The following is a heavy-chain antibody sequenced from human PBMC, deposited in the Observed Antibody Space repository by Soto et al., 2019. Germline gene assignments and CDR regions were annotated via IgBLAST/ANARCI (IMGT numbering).Heavy chain of an antibody. CDR2: ISYDGSNK. D-gene: IGHD5-18*01. J-gene: IGHJ4*02. CDR1: GFTFSSYG. V-gene: IGHV3-30*18. Sequence: GGSLRLSCAASGFTFSSYGMHWVRQAPGKGLEWVAVISYDGSNKYYADSVKGRFTISRDNSKNTLYLQMNSLRAEDTAVYYCAKAPVDTAMVSYFDYWGQGTLVTVSS. CDR3: AKAPVDTAMVSYFDY.